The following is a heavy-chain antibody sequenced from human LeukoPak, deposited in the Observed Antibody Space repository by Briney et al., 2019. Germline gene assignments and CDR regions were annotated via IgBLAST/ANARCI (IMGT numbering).Heavy chain of an antibody. D-gene: IGHD6-6*01. CDR1: GGTFSSYA. Sequence: ASVKVSCKAYGGTFSSYAISWVRQAPGQGLEWMGGIIPIFGTANYAQKFQGRVTITTDESTSTAYMELSSLRSDDTAVYYCARDAYSSSPFDYWGQGTLVTVSS. CDR2: IIPIFGTA. J-gene: IGHJ4*02. V-gene: IGHV1-69*05. CDR3: ARDAYSSSPFDY.